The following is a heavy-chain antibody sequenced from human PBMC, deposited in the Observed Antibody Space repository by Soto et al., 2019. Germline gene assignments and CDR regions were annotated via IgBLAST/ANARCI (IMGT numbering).Heavy chain of an antibody. CDR2: INHSGST. Sequence: QVQLQQWGAGLLKPSETLSLTCAVYGGSFSGYYWSWIRQPPGKGLEWMGEINHSGSTNYNPSLKSRVSISVDTSKNQYSLKLSSVTAADTAVYYCAREGYCSGGSCYSRTLDYLGQGTLVTVSS. CDR1: GGSFSGYY. J-gene: IGHJ4*02. CDR3: AREGYCSGGSCYSRTLDY. V-gene: IGHV4-34*01. D-gene: IGHD2-15*01.